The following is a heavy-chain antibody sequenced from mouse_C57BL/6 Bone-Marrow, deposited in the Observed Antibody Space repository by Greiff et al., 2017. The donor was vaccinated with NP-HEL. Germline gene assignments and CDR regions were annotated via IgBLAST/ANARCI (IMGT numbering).Heavy chain of an antibody. J-gene: IGHJ3*01. CDR1: GFTFSDYY. CDR2: ISNGGGST. Sequence: EVQLVESGGGLVQPGGSLKLSCAASGFTFSDYYMYWVRQTPEKRLEWVAYISNGGGSTYYPATVKGRFTISRDNAKNTLYLQMSRLKSEDTAMYYCARQKGYYGSSYAWFAYWGQGTLVTVSA. D-gene: IGHD1-1*01. CDR3: ARQKGYYGSSYAWFAY. V-gene: IGHV5-12*01.